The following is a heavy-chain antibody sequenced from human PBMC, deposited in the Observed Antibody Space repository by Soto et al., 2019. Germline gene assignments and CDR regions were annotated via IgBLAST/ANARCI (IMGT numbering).Heavy chain of an antibody. V-gene: IGHV4-59*11. Sequence: QVQLQESGPGLVKPSETLSLTCTVSGGSINSHSWSWIRQPPGKGLEWIGDIYHSGSTNNNPFLKSRVTIYMDRSKNQFSLKLTSLTAADTAVYYCARVGNSGYDFRAYDIWGQRTMLSVSS. CDR3: ARVGNSGYDFRAYDI. CDR1: GGSINSHS. D-gene: IGHD5-12*01. J-gene: IGHJ3*02. CDR2: IYHSGST.